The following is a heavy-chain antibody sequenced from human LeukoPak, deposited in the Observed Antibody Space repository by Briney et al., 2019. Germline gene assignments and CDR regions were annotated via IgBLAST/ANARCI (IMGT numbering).Heavy chain of an antibody. CDR3: ARDGGRVNSFLSLDLVHKMGPFDY. Sequence: QPGWSLRLSCAASGFTFSSYAMHWVRQAPGKGLEWVAVISYDGSNKYYADSVKGRFTISRDNSKNTLYLQMNSLRAEDTAVYYCARDGGRVNSFLSLDLVHKMGPFDYWGQGTLVTVSS. CDR2: ISYDGSNK. J-gene: IGHJ4*02. CDR1: GFTFSSYA. V-gene: IGHV3-30-3*01. D-gene: IGHD2/OR15-2a*01.